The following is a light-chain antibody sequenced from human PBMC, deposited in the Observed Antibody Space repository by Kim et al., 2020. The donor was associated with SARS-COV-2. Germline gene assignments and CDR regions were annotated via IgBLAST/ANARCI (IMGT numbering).Light chain of an antibody. CDR3: LQHRSFPYT. CDR2: DAI. CDR1: QEIRSD. J-gene: IGKJ2*01. V-gene: IGKV1-17*01. Sequence: SASVVHKVTITCRARQEIRSDLGWIQQKPGKAPKRLIYDAISLESGVPSRFSGSGSGTEFTLTINSLRPEDFTTYYCLQHRSFPYTFGRGTKLEI.